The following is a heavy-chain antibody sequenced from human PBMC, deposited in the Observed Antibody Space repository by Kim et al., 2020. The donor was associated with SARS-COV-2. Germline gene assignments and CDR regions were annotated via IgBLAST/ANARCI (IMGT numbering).Heavy chain of an antibody. CDR3: ARDQWLVDYYYGMDV. Sequence: ASVKVSCKASGYTFTSYDINWVRQATGQGLEWMGWMNPNSGNTGYAQKFQGRVTMTRSTSISTAYMELSSLRSEDTAVYFCARDQWLVDYYYGMDVWGQGTTVTVSS. V-gene: IGHV1-8*01. D-gene: IGHD6-19*01. CDR2: MNPNSGNT. CDR1: GYTFTSYD. J-gene: IGHJ6*02.